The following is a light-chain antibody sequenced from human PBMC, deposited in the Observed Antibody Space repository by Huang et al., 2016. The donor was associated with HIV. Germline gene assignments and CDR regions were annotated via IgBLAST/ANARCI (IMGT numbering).Light chain of an antibody. V-gene: IGKV1-39*01. CDR2: AAS. CDR3: QQGYNAPYT. Sequence: DIQMPQSPSSLSASVGDRVTITCRASQNIGNALNCYQKKPGEAPNRLIYAASRLQRGVPSRCSGSGAGTDFTLSSSSLQPEDVATYYCQQGYNAPYTFGQGTKLEIK. CDR1: QNIGNA. J-gene: IGKJ2*01.